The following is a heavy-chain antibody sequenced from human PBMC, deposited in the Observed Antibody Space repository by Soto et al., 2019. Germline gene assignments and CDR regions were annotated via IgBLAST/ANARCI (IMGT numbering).Heavy chain of an antibody. CDR2: ISSSSSTI. Sequence: GGSLGLSCAASGFTLSIYSMTWVRQAPGKGLEWVSYISSSSSTIYYADSVKGRFTISRDNAKNSLYLQMNSLRAEDTAVYYCASVEYYFDYWGRGTLVTVSS. CDR3: ASVEYYFDY. CDR1: GFTLSIYS. V-gene: IGHV3-48*01. D-gene: IGHD3-3*01. J-gene: IGHJ4*02.